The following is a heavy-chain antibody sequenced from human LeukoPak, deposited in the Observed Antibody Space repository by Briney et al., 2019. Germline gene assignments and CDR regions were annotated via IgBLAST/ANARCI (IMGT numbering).Heavy chain of an antibody. CDR2: IYHSGST. V-gene: IGHV4-38-2*02. CDR1: GYSISSGYY. Sequence: SETLSLTCTVSGYSISSGYYWGWIRQPPGKGLEWIGSIYHSGSTYYNPSLKSRVTISVDTSKNQFSLKLSSVTAADTAVYYCARGPRLRWHWFDPWGQGTLVTVSS. J-gene: IGHJ5*02. CDR3: ARGPRLRWHWFDP. D-gene: IGHD4-23*01.